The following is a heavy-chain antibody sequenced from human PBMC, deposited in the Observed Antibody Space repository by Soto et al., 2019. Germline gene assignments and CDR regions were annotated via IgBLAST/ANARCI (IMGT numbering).Heavy chain of an antibody. D-gene: IGHD3-9*01. CDR2: ISSSSSTI. CDR3: ARLYDILTSDWDY. V-gene: IGHV3-48*01. Sequence: AGGSLRLSCAASGFTFSSYSMNWVRQAPGKGLEWVSYISSSSSTIYYADSVKGRFTISRDNAKNSLYLQMNSLRAEDTAVYYCARLYDILTSDWDYWGQGTLVTVSS. J-gene: IGHJ4*02. CDR1: GFTFSSYS.